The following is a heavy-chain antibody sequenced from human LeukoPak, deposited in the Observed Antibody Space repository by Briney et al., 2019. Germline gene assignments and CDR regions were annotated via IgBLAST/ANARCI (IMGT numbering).Heavy chain of an antibody. Sequence: QAGGSLRLSCAASGFTFSSYGMHWVRQAPGKGLEWVAVIWYDGSNKYYADSVKGRFTISRDNSKNTLYLQMNSLRAEDTAVYYCAKGPQGSGSSVYYYYMDVWGKGTTVTVSS. CDR3: AKGPQGSGSSVYYYYMDV. J-gene: IGHJ6*03. CDR2: IWYDGSNK. V-gene: IGHV3-33*06. CDR1: GFTFSSYG. D-gene: IGHD1-26*01.